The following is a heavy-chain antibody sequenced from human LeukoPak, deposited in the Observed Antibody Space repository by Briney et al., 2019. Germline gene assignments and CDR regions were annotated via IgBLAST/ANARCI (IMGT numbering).Heavy chain of an antibody. CDR1: GGSFSGYY. J-gene: IGHJ4*02. D-gene: IGHD6-19*01. CDR2: INHSGST. V-gene: IGHV4-34*01. CDR3: ASRAGIIAVAGYRDY. Sequence: KPSETLSLTCAVYGGSFSGYYWSWIRQPPGKGLEWIGEINHSGSTNYNPSLKSRDTISVDTSKNQFSLKQSSVTAAHTAVYYCASRAGIIAVAGYRDYWGQGTLVTVSS.